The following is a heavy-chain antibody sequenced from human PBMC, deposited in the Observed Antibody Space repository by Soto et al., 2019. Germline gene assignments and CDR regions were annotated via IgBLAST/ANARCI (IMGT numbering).Heavy chain of an antibody. CDR1: GGSISSYQ. CDR3: ARDLNYDSWSERDKCFEP. V-gene: IGHV4-4*07. Sequence: LSLTCNVSGGSISSYQWSWIRQTGGKGLDWIGRIDASGSTNYNPSLKSRVIMSVDTSKNQFSLKVMSVTAADTAVYYCARDLNYDSWSERDKCFEPCGQGTLV. CDR2: IDASGST. J-gene: IGHJ5*02. D-gene: IGHD3-3*01.